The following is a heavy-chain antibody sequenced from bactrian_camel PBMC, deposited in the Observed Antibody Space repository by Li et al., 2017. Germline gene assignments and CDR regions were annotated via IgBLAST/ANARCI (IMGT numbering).Heavy chain of an antibody. V-gene: IGHV3-2*01. CDR1: GFTFSSAD. D-gene: IGHD6*01. J-gene: IGHJ4*01. CDR2: ISGSSRT. CDR3: AAGPWYTDEYKY. Sequence: HVQLVESGGGLVQPGGSLRLSCAAIGFTFSSADMIWVRQAPGRGLEWVSSISGSSRTYYSNSVKGRCTIARDNTKNTVYLQMISLESEDTALYYCAAGPWYTDEYKYWGQGTQVTVS.